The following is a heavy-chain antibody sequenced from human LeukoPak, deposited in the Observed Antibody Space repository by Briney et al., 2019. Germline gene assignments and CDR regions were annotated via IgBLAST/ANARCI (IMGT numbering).Heavy chain of an antibody. CDR2: ISGSGGST. Sequence: GGSLRLSCAASGFTFSSYSMNWVRQAPGKGLEWVSAISGSGGSTYYADSVKGRFTISRDNSKNTLYLQMNSLRAEDTAVYYCAKDEQWLVQGNWFDPWGQGTLVTVSS. V-gene: IGHV3-23*01. CDR3: AKDEQWLVQGNWFDP. D-gene: IGHD6-19*01. CDR1: GFTFSSYS. J-gene: IGHJ5*02.